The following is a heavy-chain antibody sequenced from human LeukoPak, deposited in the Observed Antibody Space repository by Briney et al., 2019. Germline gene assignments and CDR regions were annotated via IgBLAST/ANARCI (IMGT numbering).Heavy chain of an antibody. Sequence: GASVKVSCKASGYTFTGYYMHWVRQAPGQGLEWMGWINTNTGNPTYGQGFTGRFVFSLDTSVSTAYLQISSLKAEDTAVYYCARELCVRGSGSYCPFDYWGQGTLVTVSS. V-gene: IGHV7-4-1*02. J-gene: IGHJ4*02. CDR1: GYTFTGYY. CDR2: INTNTGNP. CDR3: ARELCVRGSGSYCPFDY. D-gene: IGHD3-10*01.